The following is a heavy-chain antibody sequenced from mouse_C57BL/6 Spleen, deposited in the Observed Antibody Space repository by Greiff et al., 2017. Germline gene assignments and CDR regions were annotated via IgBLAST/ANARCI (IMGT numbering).Heavy chain of an antibody. Sequence: EVKLMESGGGLVKPGGSLKLSCAASGFTFSSYAMSWVRQTPEKRLEWVATISDGGSYTYYPDNVKGRFTISRDNAKNNLYLQMSHLKSEDTARYYCARNFPDYGSSYGGYFDVWGTGTTVTVSS. D-gene: IGHD1-1*01. CDR2: ISDGGSYT. V-gene: IGHV5-4*03. CDR1: GFTFSSYA. CDR3: ARNFPDYGSSYGGYFDV. J-gene: IGHJ1*03.